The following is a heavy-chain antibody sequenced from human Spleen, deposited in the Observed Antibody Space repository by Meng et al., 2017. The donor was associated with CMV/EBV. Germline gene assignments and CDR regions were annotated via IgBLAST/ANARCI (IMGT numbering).Heavy chain of an antibody. CDR3: VRENRGFGELREDV. CDR2: IKQDGSEK. Sequence: LSLTCAASGFTFSSYAMSWVRQAPGKGLEWVANIKQDGSEKHYVDSVKGRFTISRDNAKKSLFLQMNSLRAEDTAVYYCVRENRGFGELREDVWGQGTTVTVSS. V-gene: IGHV3-7*01. D-gene: IGHD3-10*01. J-gene: IGHJ6*02. CDR1: GFTFSSYA.